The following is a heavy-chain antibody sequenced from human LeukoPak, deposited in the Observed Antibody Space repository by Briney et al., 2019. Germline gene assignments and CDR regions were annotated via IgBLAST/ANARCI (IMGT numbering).Heavy chain of an antibody. CDR2: IKEDGSEK. J-gene: IGHJ4*02. CDR3: ARPELPGWSVLFDF. Sequence: GGSLRLSCAASRFTFRNYWMSWARQAPGKGLEWVANIKEDGSEKYYADSVKGRFTISRDNAKKSLYLQMNSLRAEDTAVYYCARPELPGWSVLFDFWGQGTLVTVSS. CDR1: RFTFRNYW. D-gene: IGHD2-15*01. V-gene: IGHV3-7*01.